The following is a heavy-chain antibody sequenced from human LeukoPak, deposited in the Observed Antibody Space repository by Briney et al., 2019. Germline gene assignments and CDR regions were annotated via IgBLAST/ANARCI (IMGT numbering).Heavy chain of an antibody. CDR3: ARQSLTYYFDY. V-gene: IGHV4-34*01. CDR1: GGSFSGYY. J-gene: IGHJ4*02. Sequence: ETLSLTCAVYGGSFSGYYWSWIRQPPGKGLEWIGEINHSGSTNYNPSLKSRVTISVDTSKNQFSLKLSSVTAADTAVYYCARQSLTYYFDYWGQGTLVTVSS. CDR2: INHSGST.